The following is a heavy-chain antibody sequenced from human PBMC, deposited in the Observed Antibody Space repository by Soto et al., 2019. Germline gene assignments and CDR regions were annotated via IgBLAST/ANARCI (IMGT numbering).Heavy chain of an antibody. Sequence: PGGSLRLSCVIYGFTFGAYWMTWVRQAPGKGLEWLANIDKDGGEIHYLDSVEGRLTISRDNVRNSLYLQMNSLRAEDTAVYYCGRFLWGFPIDVWGQGTTVTVSS. CDR1: GFTFGAYW. CDR3: GRFLWGFPIDV. J-gene: IGHJ6*02. D-gene: IGHD3-16*01. CDR2: IDKDGGEI. V-gene: IGHV3-7*03.